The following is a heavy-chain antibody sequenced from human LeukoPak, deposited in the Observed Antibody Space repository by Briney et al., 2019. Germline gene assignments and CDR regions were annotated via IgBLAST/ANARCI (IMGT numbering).Heavy chain of an antibody. CDR3: ARRHKGEAARPRYFDY. V-gene: IGHV4-39*01. CDR1: GGSISSSSYY. J-gene: IGHJ4*02. CDR2: IYYSGST. Sequence: SETLSLTCTVSGGSISSSSYYWGWIRQPPGKGLEWIGSIYYSGSTYYNPSLKSRVTISVDTSKNQFSLKPSSVTAADTAVYYCARRHKGEAARPRYFDYWGQGTLVTVSS. D-gene: IGHD6-6*01.